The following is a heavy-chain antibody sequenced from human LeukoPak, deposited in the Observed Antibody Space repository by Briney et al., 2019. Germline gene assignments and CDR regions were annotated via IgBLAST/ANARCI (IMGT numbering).Heavy chain of an antibody. Sequence: GGSLRLSCVASGFIFNNFGMTWVRQAPGKGLEWVSTVSGGGGGSTWYADSVKGRFTTSGDNSKDTLYLHMNSLRAEDTGVYYCARDRGHSGYDLYDYWGQGTLVTVSS. CDR1: GFIFNNFG. V-gene: IGHV3-23*01. D-gene: IGHD5-12*01. CDR3: ARDRGHSGYDLYDY. CDR2: VSGGGGGST. J-gene: IGHJ4*02.